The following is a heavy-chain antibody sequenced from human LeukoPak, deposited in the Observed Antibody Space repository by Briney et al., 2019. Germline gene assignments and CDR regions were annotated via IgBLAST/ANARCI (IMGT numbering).Heavy chain of an antibody. CDR1: GFTFSSCW. J-gene: IGHJ4*02. Sequence: PGGSLRLSCAASGFTFSSCWMSWVRQAPGKGLEWVANIKQDGSEKYYVDSVKGRFTISRDNAKNSLYLQMNSLRAEDTAVYYCARKNGHDYWGQGTLVTVSS. CDR2: IKQDGSEK. V-gene: IGHV3-7*01. D-gene: IGHD2-8*01. CDR3: ARKNGHDY.